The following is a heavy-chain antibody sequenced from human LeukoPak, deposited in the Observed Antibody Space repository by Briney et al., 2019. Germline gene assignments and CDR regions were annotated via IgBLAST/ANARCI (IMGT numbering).Heavy chain of an antibody. J-gene: IGHJ4*02. CDR2: VDSTGVYT. Sequence: GGSLSLSCAASGLIFSKKAMSWVRQAPGKGLEWIAAVDSTGVYTWYADSVKGRFIISRDNSVNTLYLRMNSLTAADTAMYYCASGSAGGRPYYFDYWGQGSLVTVSS. CDR3: ASGSAGGRPYYFDY. D-gene: IGHD2-15*01. CDR1: GLIFSKKA. V-gene: IGHV3-23*01.